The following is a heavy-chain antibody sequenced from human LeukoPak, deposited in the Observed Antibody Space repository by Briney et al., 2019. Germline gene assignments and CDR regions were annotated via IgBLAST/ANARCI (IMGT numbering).Heavy chain of an antibody. CDR2: IYYSGST. CDR1: GGSISSYY. CDR3: ARDRLYSSGWYARPHWYFDL. J-gene: IGHJ2*01. V-gene: IGHV4-59*01. D-gene: IGHD6-19*01. Sequence: SETLSLTCTVSGGSISSYYWSWIRQPPGKGLEWIGYIYYSGSTNYNPSLKSRVTISVDTSKNQFSLKLSSVTAADTAVYYCARDRLYSSGWYARPHWYFDLWGRGTLVTVSS.